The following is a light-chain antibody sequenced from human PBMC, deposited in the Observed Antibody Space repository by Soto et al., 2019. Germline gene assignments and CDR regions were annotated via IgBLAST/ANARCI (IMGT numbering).Light chain of an antibody. V-gene: IGKV3-20*01. CDR1: QSVSSSY. CDR3: QQYGSSPLT. J-gene: IGKJ4*01. Sequence: EIVLTPSPGTLSLSPVERATLSCRASQSVSSSYLAWYQQKPGQAPRLLIYGASSRATGIPDRFSGSGSGTDFTLTISRLEPEDLAVYYCQQYGSSPLTFGGGTKVDIK. CDR2: GAS.